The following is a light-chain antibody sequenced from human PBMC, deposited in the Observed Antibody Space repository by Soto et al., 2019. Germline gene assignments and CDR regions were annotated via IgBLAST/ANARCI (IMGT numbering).Light chain of an antibody. CDR1: SSDVGAYNY. CDR3: SSCTSGANYV. J-gene: IGLJ1*01. V-gene: IGLV2-14*03. Sequence: QSALTQPASVSGSPGQSITISCAGTSSDVGAYNYVSWYQHHPGKAPKLMIYDGNTRPPGDSNRLSGSKSGNTAYLTISGLQDEDEADYYCSSCTSGANYVVGSGTKL. CDR2: DGN.